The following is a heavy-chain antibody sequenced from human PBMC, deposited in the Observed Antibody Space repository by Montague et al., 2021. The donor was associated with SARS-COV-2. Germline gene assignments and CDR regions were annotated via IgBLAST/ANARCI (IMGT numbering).Heavy chain of an antibody. Sequence: SETLSLTCTASGGSISAYYWSWIRQPPGKGLEWIGYIDNSGSTXXXPSLESRVTMSVDTSKNRFSLKLNSVTAADTAVYYCARHGGNDAFDIWGRGTMVTVSS. D-gene: IGHD4-23*01. V-gene: IGHV4-59*01. CDR1: GGSISAYY. CDR2: IDNSGST. J-gene: IGHJ3*02. CDR3: ARHGGNDAFDI.